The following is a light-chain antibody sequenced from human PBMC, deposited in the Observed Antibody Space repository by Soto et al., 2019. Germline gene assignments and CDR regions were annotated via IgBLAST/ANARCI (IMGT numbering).Light chain of an antibody. J-gene: IGKJ1*01. V-gene: IGKV3-15*01. CDR1: QSVRSH. CDR3: QHYNSYSEA. Sequence: EIVLTQSPATLSVSPGERATLSCRASQSVRSHLAWYRQRPGQAPRLLIYDASSRATGIPARFSGSGSGTEFTLTISSLQPDDFATYYCQHYNSYSEAFGQGTKVELK. CDR2: DAS.